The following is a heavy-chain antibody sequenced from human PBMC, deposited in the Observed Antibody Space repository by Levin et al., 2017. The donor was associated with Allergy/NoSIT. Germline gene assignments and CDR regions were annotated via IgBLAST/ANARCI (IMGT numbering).Heavy chain of an antibody. CDR2: ISGTSSAI. V-gene: IGHV3-11*05. CDR3: ARGPVAAAAHY. J-gene: IGHJ4*02. CDR1: GFTFRDYY. Sequence: PSETLSLTCAASGFTFRDYYMSWIRQAPGKGLELVSYISGTSSAIIYADSVKGRFTISRDNAQNSLYLQMNSPRAEDTAVYFCARGPVAAAAHYWGQGTLVTVSS. D-gene: IGHD6-13*01.